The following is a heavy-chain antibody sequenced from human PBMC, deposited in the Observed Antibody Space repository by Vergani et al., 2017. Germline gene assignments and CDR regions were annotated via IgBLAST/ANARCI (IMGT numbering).Heavy chain of an antibody. CDR3: TRHGRSGWAGYFQH. V-gene: IGHV4-39*01. CDR1: CASIRSSNYY. J-gene: IGHJ1*01. Sequence: QLQLQESGPGLVKPSATLSLTCSVSCASIRSSNYYWGWIRQPPGKGLEVIASIYYSGSSSYNPSLKSRVTISVDTSKNQFSLNLSAVTAADTAVYYCTRHGRSGWAGYFQHWGQGTLVTASS. D-gene: IGHD6-19*01. CDR2: IYYSGSS.